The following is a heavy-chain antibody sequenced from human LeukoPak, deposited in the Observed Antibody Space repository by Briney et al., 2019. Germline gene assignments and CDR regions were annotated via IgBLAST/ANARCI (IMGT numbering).Heavy chain of an antibody. Sequence: SVKVSCKASGGTFSRYGISWVRQAPGQGLEWMGRIIPIFGIANYAQKFQGRATITADKSTTTAYMELSSVRSDDTAVYYCARDGQGHIVATIDLDYYYGMDVWGQGTTVTVSS. D-gene: IGHD5-12*01. CDR3: ARDGQGHIVATIDLDYYYGMDV. CDR1: GGTFSRYG. CDR2: IIPIFGIA. V-gene: IGHV1-69*04. J-gene: IGHJ6*02.